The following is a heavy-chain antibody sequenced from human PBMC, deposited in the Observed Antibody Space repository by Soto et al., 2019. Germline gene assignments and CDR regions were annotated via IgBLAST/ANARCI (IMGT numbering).Heavy chain of an antibody. CDR1: GFTFSDYY. V-gene: IGHV3-11*01. J-gene: IGHJ2*01. CDR2: ISSSGSTI. Sequence: GGSLRLSFAASGFTFSDYYISWSGPTPLNWLEWVSYISSSGSTIYYADSVKGRFTISRDNAKNSLYLQMNSLRAEDTAVYYCARVGGYCSSTSCLYWYFDLWGRGTLVTVSS. CDR3: ARVGGYCSSTSCLYWYFDL. D-gene: IGHD2-2*01.